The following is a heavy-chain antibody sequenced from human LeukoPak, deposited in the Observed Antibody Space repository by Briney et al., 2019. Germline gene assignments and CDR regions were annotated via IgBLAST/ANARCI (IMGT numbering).Heavy chain of an antibody. J-gene: IGHJ4*02. CDR1: GFTFDDYA. V-gene: IGHV3-43*02. CDR3: AKGICPYDYGCGIDY. D-gene: IGHD3-16*01. CDR2: ISGDGGST. Sequence: PGGSLRLSCAASGFTFDDYAMHWVRQAPGKGLEWVSLISGDGGSTYYADSVKGRFTISRDNSKNSLYLQMNSLRTEDTALYYCAKGICPYDYGCGIDYWGQGTLVTVSS.